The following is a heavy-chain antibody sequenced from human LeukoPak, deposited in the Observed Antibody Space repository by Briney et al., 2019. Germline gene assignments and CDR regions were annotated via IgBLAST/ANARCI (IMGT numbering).Heavy chain of an antibody. Sequence: PGGSLRLSCAASGFTLSNYSMNWVRQAPGKGLEWISYISRYSNTIYYADSVKGRFTISRDNAKNSLYLQMNSLRAEDTAMYYCARDGTEDYWGQGTLVTVSS. V-gene: IGHV3-48*01. CDR1: GFTLSNYS. D-gene: IGHD1-26*01. CDR3: ARDGTEDY. CDR2: ISRYSNTI. J-gene: IGHJ4*02.